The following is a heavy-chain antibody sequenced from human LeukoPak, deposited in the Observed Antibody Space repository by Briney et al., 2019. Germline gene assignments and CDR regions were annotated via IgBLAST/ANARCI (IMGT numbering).Heavy chain of an antibody. CDR1: GFTFSSYA. D-gene: IGHD3-10*01. J-gene: IGHJ6*02. CDR3: AKRSRRLTIVRGVPREDV. V-gene: IGHV3-23*01. Sequence: GGSLRLSCAASGFTFSSYAMSWVRQAPGKGLEWVSVITKSGGDTYNADSVKGRFTISRDNSKNTLYLQMNSLRAEDTAVYYCAKRSRRLTIVRGVPREDVWGQGTTVTVSS. CDR2: ITKSGGDT.